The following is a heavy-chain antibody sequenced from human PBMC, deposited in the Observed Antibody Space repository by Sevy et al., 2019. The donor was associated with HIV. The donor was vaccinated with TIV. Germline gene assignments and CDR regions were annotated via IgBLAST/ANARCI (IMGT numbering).Heavy chain of an antibody. Sequence: GGSLRLSCAASGFTFSTYTMNWVRQAPGKGLEWVSSISSGSSYIYYADSVKGQFTISRDNAKKSLNLQMNSLRAEDTAIYYCARDGGCTSTSWLLYFDYWGQGNPVTVPS. CDR2: ISSGSSYI. CDR3: ARDGGCTSTSWLLYFDY. V-gene: IGHV3-21*01. J-gene: IGHJ4*02. CDR1: GFTFSTYT. D-gene: IGHD2-2*01.